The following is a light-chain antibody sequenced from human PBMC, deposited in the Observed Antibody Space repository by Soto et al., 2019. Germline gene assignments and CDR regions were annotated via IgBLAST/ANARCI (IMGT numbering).Light chain of an antibody. Sequence: VVTQSAAALSLSPGERAALSCRASQSVSTYLDWYQQKPGQAPRLLIYDASNRATGIPARFSGSGSGTDFTLTINSLEPEDFALYYCQQRSDWLTFGGGTKVDIK. CDR2: DAS. CDR3: QQRSDWLT. CDR1: QSVSTY. J-gene: IGKJ4*01. V-gene: IGKV3-11*01.